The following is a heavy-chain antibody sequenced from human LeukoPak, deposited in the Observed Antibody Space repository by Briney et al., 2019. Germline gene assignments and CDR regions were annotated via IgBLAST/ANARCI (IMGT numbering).Heavy chain of an antibody. CDR3: ARGTRYSSGWDYFDY. CDR1: GFTFSSYW. V-gene: IGHV3-74*01. Sequence: QPGGSLRLSCAASGFTFSSYWMHWVRQAPGKGLVWVSCINSDGSSTSYADSVKGRFTISRDNAKNTLYLQMNSLRAEDTAVYYCARGTRYSSGWDYFDYWGQGTLVTVSS. D-gene: IGHD6-19*01. J-gene: IGHJ4*02. CDR2: INSDGSST.